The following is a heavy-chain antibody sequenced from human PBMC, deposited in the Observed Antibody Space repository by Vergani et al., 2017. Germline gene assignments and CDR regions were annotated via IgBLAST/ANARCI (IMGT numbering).Heavy chain of an antibody. CDR1: GESIRSGSHY. CDR3: ARLYYYGSGSYYNRPYYFDY. CDR2: IHTGGST. Sequence: QVKLQESGPGLLKPSKTLSLTCTVSGESIRSGSHYWSWIRQPAGKGPEWIGHIHTGGSTDLNPSFKSRVSISVDTSKSQFSLKLNSVTVADTAVYYCARLYYYGSGSYYNRPYYFDYWGQGTLVTVSS. V-gene: IGHV4-61*02. J-gene: IGHJ4*02. D-gene: IGHD3-10*01.